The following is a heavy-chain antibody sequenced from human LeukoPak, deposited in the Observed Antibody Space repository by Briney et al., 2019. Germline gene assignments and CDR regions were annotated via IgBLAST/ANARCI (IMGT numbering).Heavy chain of an antibody. V-gene: IGHV3-30*02. J-gene: IGHJ4*02. CDR2: IRYDGSNK. Sequence: GGSLRLSCSASGFTFSSYGMHWVRQAPGKGLEWVAFIRYDGSNKYYADSVKGRFTISRDNSKNTLYLQMNSLRAEDTAVYYCARGYYYGSGSYPDYWGQGTLVTVSS. CDR3: ARGYYYGSGSYPDY. CDR1: GFTFSSYG. D-gene: IGHD3-10*01.